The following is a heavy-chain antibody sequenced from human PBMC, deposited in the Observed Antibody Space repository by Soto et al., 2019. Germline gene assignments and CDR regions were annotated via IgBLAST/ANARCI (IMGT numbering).Heavy chain of an antibody. CDR2: IIPIFGTA. CDR3: ANDFWSGPGNWFDP. V-gene: IGHV1-69*13. CDR1: GGTFSSYA. D-gene: IGHD3-3*01. J-gene: IGHJ5*02. Sequence: GASVKVSCKASGGTFSSYAISWVRQAPGQGLEWMGGIIPIFGTANYAQKFQGRVTITADESTSTAYMELSSLRSEDTAVYYCANDFWSGPGNWFDPWGQGTLVTVS.